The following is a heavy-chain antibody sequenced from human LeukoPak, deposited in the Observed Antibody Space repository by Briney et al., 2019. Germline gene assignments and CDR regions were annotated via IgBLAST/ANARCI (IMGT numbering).Heavy chain of an antibody. D-gene: IGHD6-13*01. J-gene: IGHJ5*02. CDR3: ATYSSSSPGVWFDP. CDR2: IIPIFGTA. CDR1: GYTLTELS. Sequence: GASVKASCKVSGYTLTELSMHWVRQAPGKGLEWMGGIIPIFGTANYAQKFQGRVTITADESTSTAYMELSSLRSEDTAVYYCATYSSSSPGVWFDPWGQGTLVTVSS. V-gene: IGHV1-69*13.